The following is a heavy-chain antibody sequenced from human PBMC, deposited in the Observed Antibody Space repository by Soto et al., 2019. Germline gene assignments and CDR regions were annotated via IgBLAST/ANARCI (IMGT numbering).Heavy chain of an antibody. J-gene: IGHJ4*02. V-gene: IGHV3-74*01. CDR1: GYSFGNHW. Sequence: GGSLRLSCAVAGYSFGNHWMHWVRQAPGKGLEWVSRMNSDGGIINYADSVKGRFTVSRDNAKNTLYLQMNSLRVEDTAVYYCATAEVDYWGPGTLVTVSS. CDR2: MNSDGGII. CDR3: ATAEVDY.